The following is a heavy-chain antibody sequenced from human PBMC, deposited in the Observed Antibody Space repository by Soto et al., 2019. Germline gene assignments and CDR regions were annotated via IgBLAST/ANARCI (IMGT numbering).Heavy chain of an antibody. J-gene: IGHJ5*01. Sequence: QVQLVQSGAEVKTPGASVKVSCKASGYTFASYDINWVRQAPGQGLEWMGWMNPNRNNTGYAQKFQGRLTMTRDIALSIAHMELSSLRNEDPAVYYCARSDGYPFNWLDSWGQGTLVTVSA. D-gene: IGHD2-21*01. CDR1: GYTFASYD. CDR3: ARSDGYPFNWLDS. V-gene: IGHV1-8*01. CDR2: MNPNRNNT.